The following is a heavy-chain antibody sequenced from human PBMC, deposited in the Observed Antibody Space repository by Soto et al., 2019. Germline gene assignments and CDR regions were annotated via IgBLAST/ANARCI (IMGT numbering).Heavy chain of an antibody. D-gene: IGHD3-22*01. CDR1: GFTFSSYW. J-gene: IGHJ4*02. CDR2: IKQDGSEK. Sequence: EVQLVESGGGLVQPGGSLRLSCAASGFTFSSYWMSWVRQAPGKGLEWVANIKQDGSEKYYVDSVKGRFTISRENAKHSLYLQMNQLRHQDTAVYYCARYIYYGSSAYLPAKGSRYFDSLGQETMVTVS. V-gene: IGHV3-7*01. CDR3: ARYIYYGSSAYLPAKGSRYFDS.